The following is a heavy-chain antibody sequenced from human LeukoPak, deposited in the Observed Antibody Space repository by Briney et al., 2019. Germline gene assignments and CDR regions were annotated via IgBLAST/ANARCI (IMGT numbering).Heavy chain of an antibody. CDR1: GFTFSSYD. V-gene: IGHV3-13*04. CDR3: ARAGRTTGTTPKTYYYYGMGV. Sequence: GGSLRLSCAASGFTFSSYDMHWVRQATGKGLEWVSAIGTAGDTYYPGSVKGRFTISRENAKNSLYLQMNSLRAGDTAVYYCARAGRTTGTTPKTYYYYGMGVWGQGTTVTVSS. J-gene: IGHJ6*02. CDR2: IGTAGDT. D-gene: IGHD1-1*01.